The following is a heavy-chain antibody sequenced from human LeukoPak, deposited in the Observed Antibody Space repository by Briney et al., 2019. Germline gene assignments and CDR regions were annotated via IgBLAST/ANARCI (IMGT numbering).Heavy chain of an antibody. CDR2: MNPNSGNT. D-gene: IGHD3-3*01. V-gene: IGHV1-8*03. CDR1: GYTFTSYD. CDR3: ATVARSSITIFGVALLH. Sequence: ASVKVSCKASGYTFTSYDINWVRQATGQGLEWMGWMNPNSGNTGYAQKFQGRVTITRNTSISTAYMELSSLRSEDTAVYYCATVARSSITIFGVALLHWGQGTLVTVSS. J-gene: IGHJ4*02.